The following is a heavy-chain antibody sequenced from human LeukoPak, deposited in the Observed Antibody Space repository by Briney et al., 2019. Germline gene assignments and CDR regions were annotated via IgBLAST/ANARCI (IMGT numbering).Heavy chain of an antibody. Sequence: ASVKVSCKASGYTFTGYYMHWVRQAPGQGLKWMGRINPNSGGTNYAQKFQGRVTMTRDTSISTAYMELSRLRSDDTAVYYRAREAWDSSGWYAFDIWGQGTMVTVSS. V-gene: IGHV1-2*06. D-gene: IGHD6-19*01. CDR2: INPNSGGT. CDR3: AREAWDSSGWYAFDI. J-gene: IGHJ3*02. CDR1: GYTFTGYY.